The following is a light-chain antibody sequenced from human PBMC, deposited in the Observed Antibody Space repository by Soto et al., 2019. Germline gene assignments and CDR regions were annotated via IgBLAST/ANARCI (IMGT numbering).Light chain of an antibody. CDR3: SSYTTSRTYV. CDR2: EVS. CDR1: SSDVGSYDS. J-gene: IGLJ1*01. Sequence: QSVLTQPPSVSGSPGQSVTISCTGTSSDVGSYDSVSWYQQPPGTVPKLMIYEVSNRPSGVPDRFSGSKSGNTASLTISGFQAEDEADYYCSSYTTSRTYVFGTGTKLTVL. V-gene: IGLV2-18*02.